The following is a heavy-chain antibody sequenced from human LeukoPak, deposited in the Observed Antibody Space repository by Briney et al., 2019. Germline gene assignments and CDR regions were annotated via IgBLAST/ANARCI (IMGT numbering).Heavy chain of an antibody. CDR1: GFNFNIYS. Sequence: GGSLRLSCEASGFNFNIYSMNWVRQAPGKGLEGVSYITGGSTPIYYRDAVKGRYPITRDNAKNPLYLQMTTLRVEEQAVYDCARGLPSAFDWWGQGALVTVSS. J-gene: IGHJ4*02. V-gene: IGHV3-48*01. CDR3: ARGLPSAFDW. CDR2: ITGGSTPI.